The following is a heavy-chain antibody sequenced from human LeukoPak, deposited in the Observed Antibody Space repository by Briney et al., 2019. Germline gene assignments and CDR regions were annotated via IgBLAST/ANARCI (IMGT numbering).Heavy chain of an antibody. D-gene: IGHD2-15*01. V-gene: IGHV3-23*01. CDR2: ISGSGSST. CDR3: AKGEGGSCSSSSCSTYFDY. J-gene: IGHJ4*02. Sequence: GGSLRLSCAASGFTFSNYAMNWVRQAPGKGLEWVSSISGSGSSTYYADSVKGRFIISRDNSKNTLYLQMNGLRAEDTAIYYCAKGEGGSCSSSSCSTYFDYWGQGTLVTVSS. CDR1: GFTFSNYA.